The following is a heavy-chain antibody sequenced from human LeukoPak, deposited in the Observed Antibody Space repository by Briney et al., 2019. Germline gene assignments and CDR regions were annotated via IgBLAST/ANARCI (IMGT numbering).Heavy chain of an antibody. CDR1: VGAISSYY. Sequence: SETLSLTCTVSVGAISSYYWSWSRQPPGKGLEWIGYIYYSGSTNYNPSLKSRVTISVDTSKNQFSLKLSSVTAADTAVYYCARDRDLTGGFDYWGQGTLVTVSS. V-gene: IGHV4-59*01. J-gene: IGHJ4*02. CDR2: IYYSGST. CDR3: ARDRDLTGGFDY. D-gene: IGHD7-27*01.